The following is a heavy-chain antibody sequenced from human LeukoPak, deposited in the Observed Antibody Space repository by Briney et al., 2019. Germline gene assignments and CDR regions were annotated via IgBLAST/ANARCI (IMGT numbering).Heavy chain of an antibody. Sequence: GGSLRLSCAASGFTFSSYSMNWVRQAAGKGLEWVSGIGASGGSTYYADSVKGRFTISRDNSKNTLYLQMNSLRTEDTAVYYCAKAEGYDILTGLDYWGQGTLVTVSS. CDR2: IGASGGST. CDR3: AKAEGYDILTGLDY. D-gene: IGHD3-9*01. V-gene: IGHV3-23*01. CDR1: GFTFSSYS. J-gene: IGHJ4*02.